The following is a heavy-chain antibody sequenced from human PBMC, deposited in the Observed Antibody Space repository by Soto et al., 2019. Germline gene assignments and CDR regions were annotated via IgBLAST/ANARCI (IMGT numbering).Heavy chain of an antibody. Sequence: PGGSLRLSCAASGFTFSNFGMSWVRQAPGKGLEWVSVISASGDATYYAASVKGRFTLSRDNSKNTLYLQMNSLTVADTAVYYCGKKVTFSEVAPADYWGRGTQVTVSS. J-gene: IGHJ4*02. CDR2: ISASGDAT. V-gene: IGHV3-23*01. D-gene: IGHD3-16*01. CDR3: GKKVTFSEVAPADY. CDR1: GFTFSNFG.